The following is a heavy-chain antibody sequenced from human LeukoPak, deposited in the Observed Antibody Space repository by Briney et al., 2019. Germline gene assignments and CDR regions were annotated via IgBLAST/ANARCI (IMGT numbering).Heavy chain of an antibody. V-gene: IGHV4-30-4*08. CDR1: GGSISSGDYY. CDR2: IYYSGST. CDR3: ARLTTVVTPRPYYFDY. J-gene: IGHJ4*02. Sequence: SQTLSLTCTVSGGSISSGDYYWSWIRQPPGRGLEWIGYIYYSGSTYYNPSLKSRVTISVDTSKNQFSLKLSSVTAADTAVYYCARLTTVVTPRPYYFDYWGQGTLVTVSS. D-gene: IGHD4-23*01.